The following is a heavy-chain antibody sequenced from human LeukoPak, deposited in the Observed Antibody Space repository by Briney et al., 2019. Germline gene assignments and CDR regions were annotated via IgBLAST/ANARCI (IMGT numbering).Heavy chain of an antibody. J-gene: IGHJ4*02. V-gene: IGHV1-2*02. D-gene: IGHD1-26*01. CDR2: INPNSGGT. CDR3: AREVGATSAFDY. CDR1: GYTFAGYY. Sequence: GASVKVSCKASGYTFAGYYMHWVRQAPGQGLEWMGWINPNSGGTNYAQKFQGRVTMTRDTSISTAYMELSRLRSDDTAVHYCAREVGATSAFDYWGQGTLVTVSS.